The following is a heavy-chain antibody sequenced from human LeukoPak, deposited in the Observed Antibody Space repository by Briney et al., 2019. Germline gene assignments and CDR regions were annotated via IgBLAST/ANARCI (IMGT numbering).Heavy chain of an antibody. CDR2: IKQDGSEK. V-gene: IGHV3-7*04. Sequence: GGSLRLSCAASGFTFSGYWMTWVRQAPGKGLEWVANIKQDGSEKYYVDSVKGRFTISRDNAKNSLYLQMNSLRAEDTAIYYCARALWFGESYFDCWGQGTLVTVSS. J-gene: IGHJ4*02. CDR3: ARALWFGESYFDC. D-gene: IGHD3-10*01. CDR1: GFTFSGYW.